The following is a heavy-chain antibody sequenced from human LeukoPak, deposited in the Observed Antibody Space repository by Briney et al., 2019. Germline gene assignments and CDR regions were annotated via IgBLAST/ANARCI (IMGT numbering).Heavy chain of an antibody. CDR2: INPSGGST. J-gene: IGHJ3*02. D-gene: IGHD3-22*01. CDR3: ARTVYYDSSGCYYGSDAFDI. Sequence: GASVKVSCKASGYTFTSYYMHWVRQAPGQGLEWMGIINPSGGSTSYAQKFQGRVTMTRDTSTSTVYMELSSLRSEDTAVYYCARTVYYDSSGCYYGSDAFDIWGQGTMVTVSS. CDR1: GYTFTSYY. V-gene: IGHV1-46*01.